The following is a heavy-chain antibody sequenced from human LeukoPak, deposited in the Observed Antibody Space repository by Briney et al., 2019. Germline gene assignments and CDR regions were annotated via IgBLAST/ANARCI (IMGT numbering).Heavy chain of an antibody. CDR1: GFTFSSYA. V-gene: IGHV3-23*01. CDR3: ANPNGAGWGYFDY. D-gene: IGHD3-16*01. Sequence: PGGSLRLSCAASGFTFSSYAMSWVRQAPGKGLEWVSAISGSGGSTYYADSVKGRFTISRDNSKNTLYLQMNSLRAEDTAVYYCANPNGAGWGYFDYWGQGTLVTVSS. CDR2: ISGSGGST. J-gene: IGHJ4*02.